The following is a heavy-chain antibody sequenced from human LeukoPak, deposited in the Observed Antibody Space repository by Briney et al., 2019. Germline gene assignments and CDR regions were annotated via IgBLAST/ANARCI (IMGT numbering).Heavy chain of an antibody. CDR3: TTFGTKP. CDR1: GFSFSDAW. D-gene: IGHD1-14*01. V-gene: IGHV3-15*01. Sequence: GGSLRLSCVASGFSFSDAWMSWVRQAPGKGLQWVARVKSKTADETTDYAAPVRGRFTISRDDSKNTVYLQMNSLKTKDTAVYYCTTFGTKPWGQGTLVTVSS. J-gene: IGHJ4*02. CDR2: VKSKTADETT.